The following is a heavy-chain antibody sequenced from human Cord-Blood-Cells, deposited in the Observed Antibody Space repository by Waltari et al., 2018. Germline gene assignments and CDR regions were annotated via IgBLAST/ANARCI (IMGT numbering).Heavy chain of an antibody. V-gene: IGHV1-69*09. D-gene: IGHD6-6*01. CDR1: GGTFSSYA. Sequence: QVQLVQSGAEVKKPGSSVKVSCKASGGTFSSYAISWVRQAPGQGLEWMGRIIPILGIANYAQKFQGRVTITADKSTSTAYMELSSLRSEDTAVYYCARDDPSEQLVDYWGQGTLVTVSS. CDR2: IIPILGIA. CDR3: ARDDPSEQLVDY. J-gene: IGHJ4*02.